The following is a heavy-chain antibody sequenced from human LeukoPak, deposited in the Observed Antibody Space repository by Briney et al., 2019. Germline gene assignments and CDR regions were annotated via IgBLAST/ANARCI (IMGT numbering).Heavy chain of an antibody. D-gene: IGHD3-22*01. Sequence: KPSETLSLTCTVSGGSISSYYWSWVRQPPGKGLGWVGSIYYSGSTNYNPSLKSRVTISVDTSKNQFSLKLSSVTAADTAVYYCARGFYYYDSSGYTYYFDYWGQGTLVTVSS. CDR2: IYYSGST. V-gene: IGHV4-59*01. CDR1: GGSISSYY. J-gene: IGHJ4*02. CDR3: ARGFYYYDSSGYTYYFDY.